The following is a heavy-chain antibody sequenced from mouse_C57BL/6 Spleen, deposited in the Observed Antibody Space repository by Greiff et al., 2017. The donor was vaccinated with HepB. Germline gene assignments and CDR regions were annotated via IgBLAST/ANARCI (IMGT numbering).Heavy chain of an antibody. J-gene: IGHJ3*01. CDR3: ARSSYDYDGGFFAY. V-gene: IGHV5-9*01. Sequence: VESGGGLVKPGGSLKLSCAASGFTFSSYTMSWVRQTPEKRLEWVATISGGGGNTYYPDSVKGRFTISRDNAQNTLYLQMSSLRSEDTALYYCARSSYDYDGGFFAYWGRGTLVTVSA. CDR2: ISGGGGNT. CDR1: GFTFSSYT. D-gene: IGHD2-4*01.